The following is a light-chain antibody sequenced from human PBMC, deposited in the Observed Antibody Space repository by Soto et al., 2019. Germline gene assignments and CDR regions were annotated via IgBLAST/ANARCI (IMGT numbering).Light chain of an antibody. Sequence: DIQMTQSPSTLSASVGDRVTITCRASQSISDSLAWYQQKPGKAPKLLIYEASTLKSGVPSRFSGSRSGTEYTLTISSLQPDDFAIYSCQQYNGYWTFGQGTKVEIK. V-gene: IGKV1-5*03. CDR3: QQYNGYWT. J-gene: IGKJ1*01. CDR2: EAS. CDR1: QSISDS.